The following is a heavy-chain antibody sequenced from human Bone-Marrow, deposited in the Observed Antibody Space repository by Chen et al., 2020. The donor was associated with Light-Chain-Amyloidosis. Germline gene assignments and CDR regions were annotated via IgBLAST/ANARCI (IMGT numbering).Heavy chain of an antibody. CDR2: IKSESDGGTT. Sequence: EVRLVESGGGVVKPGGALRLSWEASGFSVSNAWVTWVRQAPGKGLEWLGRIKSESDGGTTAFAASVQGRFGISRDQTRNTVYLQMSSLKSDDTAIYYCASDGGLVVVEAAVWGQGTQVTVSS. V-gene: IGHV3-15*01. CDR1: GFSVSNAW. CDR3: ASDGGLVVVEAAV. D-gene: IGHD2-21*01. J-gene: IGHJ4*02.